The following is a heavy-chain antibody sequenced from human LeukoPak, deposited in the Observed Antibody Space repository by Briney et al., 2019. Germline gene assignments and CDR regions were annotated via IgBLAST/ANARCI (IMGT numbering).Heavy chain of an antibody. D-gene: IGHD3-9*01. J-gene: IGHJ3*02. CDR3: ARGSIGRYFDWLPHAFDI. CDR2: IYHSGST. Sequence: SETLSVTCAVSGGSISSGNWWRWVRQPPGKGLEWIGEIYHSGSTNYNPSLKSRVTISVDKSKNQFSLKLSSVTAADTAVYYCARGSIGRYFDWLPHAFDIWGQGTMVTASS. CDR1: GGSISSGNW. V-gene: IGHV4-4*02.